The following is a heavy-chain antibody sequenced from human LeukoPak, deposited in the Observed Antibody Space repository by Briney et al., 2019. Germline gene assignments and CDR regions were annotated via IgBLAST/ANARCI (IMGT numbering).Heavy chain of an antibody. Sequence: GGSLSLSCAASGFTVSSNYMSWVRQAPGKGLEWVSVIYSGGSTYYADSVKGRFTISRDNSKNTLYLQMNSLRAEDTAVYYCARDTYYYGSGSYYNICFDYWGQGTLVTVSS. CDR1: GFTVSSNY. CDR3: ARDTYYYGSGSYYNICFDY. V-gene: IGHV3-53*01. CDR2: IYSGGST. D-gene: IGHD3-10*01. J-gene: IGHJ4*02.